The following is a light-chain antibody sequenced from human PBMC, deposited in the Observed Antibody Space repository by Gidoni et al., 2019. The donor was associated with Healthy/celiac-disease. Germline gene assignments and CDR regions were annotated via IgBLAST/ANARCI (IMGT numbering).Light chain of an antibody. CDR3: QQYNNWWT. Sequence: EIVMTKAPATLSVSPGERATLSCRARQSVSSNLAWYQQKPGQAPRLLIYGASTRATGIPARFSGSGSGTEFTLTIRSLQSEDFAVYYCQQYNNWWTFGQGTKVEIK. CDR1: QSVSSN. J-gene: IGKJ1*01. CDR2: GAS. V-gene: IGKV3-15*01.